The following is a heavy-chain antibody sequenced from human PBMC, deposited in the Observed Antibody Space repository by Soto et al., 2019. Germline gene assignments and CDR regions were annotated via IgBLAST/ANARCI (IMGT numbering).Heavy chain of an antibody. Sequence: GGSLRLACAASGFTFSSYSMNWVRQAPGKGLEWVSSISSSSSYIYYADSVKGRFTISRDNAKNSLYLQMNSLRAEDTAVYYCASDSNGGWVDYWGQGTLVTVSS. V-gene: IGHV3-21*01. CDR1: GFTFSSYS. D-gene: IGHD4-4*01. J-gene: IGHJ4*02. CDR2: ISSSSSYI. CDR3: ASDSNGGWVDY.